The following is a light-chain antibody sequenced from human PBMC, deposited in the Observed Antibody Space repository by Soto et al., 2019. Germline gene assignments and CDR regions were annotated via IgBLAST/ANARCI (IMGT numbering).Light chain of an antibody. J-gene: IGKJ4*01. V-gene: IGKV3-11*01. CDR1: QSVSSY. Sequence: EIGLTQSRATLSLSPGERATHACRASQSVSSYLAWYQQKPGQAPRLLIYDASNRATGIPARFSGSGSGTDFTLTISSLEPEDFAVYYCQQRSNWPLTFGGGTKVEIK. CDR3: QQRSNWPLT. CDR2: DAS.